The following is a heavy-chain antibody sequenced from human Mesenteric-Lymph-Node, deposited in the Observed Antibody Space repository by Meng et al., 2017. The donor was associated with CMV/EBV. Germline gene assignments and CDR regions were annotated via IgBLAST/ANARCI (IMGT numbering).Heavy chain of an antibody. Sequence: GESLKISCEASGFTFSSYALSWVRQAPGKGLEWVSTISGGGGNTYYADSVKGRFTISRDNSKNTLYLQMNSLRAEDTAVFYCAKDGIEGYYDSSGYYDYWGQGTLVTVSS. CDR1: GFTFSSYA. J-gene: IGHJ4*02. D-gene: IGHD3-22*01. CDR2: ISGGGGNT. CDR3: AKDGIEGYYDSSGYYDY. V-gene: IGHV3-23*01.